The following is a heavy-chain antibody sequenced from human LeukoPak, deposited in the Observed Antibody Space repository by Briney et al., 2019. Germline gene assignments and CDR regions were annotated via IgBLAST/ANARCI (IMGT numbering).Heavy chain of an antibody. D-gene: IGHD4-17*01. CDR3: ATYYGEGLYYFDY. CDR1: GFTFSSYA. Sequence: PGGSLRLSCAASGFTFSSYAMSWVRQAPGKGLEWVSAISGSGGSTYYADSVKGRFTISRDNAKNSLYLQMNSLRAEDTAVYYCATYYGEGLYYFDYWGQGTLVTVSS. V-gene: IGHV3-23*01. CDR2: ISGSGGST. J-gene: IGHJ4*02.